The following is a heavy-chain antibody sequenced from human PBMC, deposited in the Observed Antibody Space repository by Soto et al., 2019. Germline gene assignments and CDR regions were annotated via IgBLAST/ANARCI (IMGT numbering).Heavy chain of an antibody. CDR3: AREVNGKTSYYDELDY. CDR2: ISHDGGNI. V-gene: IGHV3-30-3*01. Sequence: QVQLVESGGGVVQPGRSLRLSCAPSGFTFSNYAIHWVRQAPGRGLEWVAVISHDGGNIFYADSVQGRFTISRDNSMSTMYLQRNSVRREDTAVEFCAREVNGKTSYYDELDYWGQGTLVTVSS. J-gene: IGHJ4*02. CDR1: GFTFSNYA. D-gene: IGHD4-4*01.